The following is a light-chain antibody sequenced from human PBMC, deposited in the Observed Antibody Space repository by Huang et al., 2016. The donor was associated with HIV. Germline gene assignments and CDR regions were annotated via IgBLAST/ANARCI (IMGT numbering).Light chain of an antibody. CDR1: QSLNSA. CDR2: GAS. CDR3: QQYKDWPLT. V-gene: IGKV3-15*01. J-gene: IGKJ4*01. Sequence: EIVLMQSPATLSVSPGDSATLSCRASQSLNSALAWYRQAPGQAPRLLIYGASTRATGIPARFSGSGFLTEFTLTISRLESEDFALYYCQQYKDWPLTFGGGTKVEI.